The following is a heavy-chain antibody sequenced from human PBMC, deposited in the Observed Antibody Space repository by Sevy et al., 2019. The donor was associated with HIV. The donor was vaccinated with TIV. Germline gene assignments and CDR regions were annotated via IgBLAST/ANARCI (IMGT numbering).Heavy chain of an antibody. J-gene: IGHJ4*02. CDR2: IKSKIDGETT. D-gene: IGHD3-22*01. CDR3: LTSPGYYDSAPFDY. V-gene: IGHV3-15*01. CDR1: GLTFNNAW. Sequence: GGSLRLSCAVSGLTFNNAWMNWIRQAPGTGLQWVGFIKSKIDGETTDYAAPVKGRFTISRDDSKNTVYLQMNSLKIEDTAVYYCLTSPGYYDSAPFDYWGPGTLVTVSS.